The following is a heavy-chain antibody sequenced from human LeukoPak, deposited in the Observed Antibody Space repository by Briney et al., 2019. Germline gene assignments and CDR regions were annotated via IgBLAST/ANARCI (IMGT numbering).Heavy chain of an antibody. CDR2: ISDSGGIT. CDR1: GFTFSSYA. V-gene: IGHV3-23*01. CDR3: ARDPSVTTVTSWFDP. Sequence: GGSLRLSCAASGFTFSSYAMSWVRQAPGKGLEWVSSISDSGGITFYADSVKGRFTVSRDNSKNTLYLQMNSLRAEDTAVYYCARDPSVTTVTSWFDPWGQGTLVTVSS. D-gene: IGHD4-17*01. J-gene: IGHJ5*02.